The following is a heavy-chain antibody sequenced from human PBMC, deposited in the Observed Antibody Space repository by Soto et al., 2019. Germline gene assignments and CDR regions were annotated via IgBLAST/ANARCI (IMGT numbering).Heavy chain of an antibody. V-gene: IGHV3-23*01. CDR1: GFTFSSYA. J-gene: IGHJ6*03. Sequence: GGSLRLSCAASGFTFSSYAMSWVRQAPGKGLEWVSSISGGGDNTFYADSAKGRFTISRDNSKSTLYLQLNSLRAEDTATYYCAKWPAPTYFYYYYLDVWGKGTTVTVSS. CDR2: ISGGGDNT. CDR3: AKWPAPTYFYYYYLDV. D-gene: IGHD2-2*01.